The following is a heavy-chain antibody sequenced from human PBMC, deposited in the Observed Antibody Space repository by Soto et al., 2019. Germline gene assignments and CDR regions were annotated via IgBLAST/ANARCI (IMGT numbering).Heavy chain of an antibody. Sequence: EVQLVESGGGLVKPGGSLRLSCAASGFTFSSYSMNWVRQAPGKGLEWFSSISSSSSYIYYADSVKGRFTISRDNAKNSLYLKMNSLRAEDTAVYYCARSRGRSSWYFDYWGQGTLVTVSS. J-gene: IGHJ4*02. V-gene: IGHV3-21*01. CDR3: ARSRGRSSWYFDY. CDR1: GFTFSSYS. CDR2: ISSSSSYI. D-gene: IGHD6-13*01.